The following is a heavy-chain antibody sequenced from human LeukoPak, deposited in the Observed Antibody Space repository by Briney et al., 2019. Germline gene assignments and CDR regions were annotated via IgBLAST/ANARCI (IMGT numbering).Heavy chain of an antibody. CDR2: INHSGST. V-gene: IGHV4-34*01. J-gene: IGHJ4*02. CDR3: ATNSYCSSTSCLYYFDY. CDR1: GGSFSGYY. D-gene: IGHD2-2*01. Sequence: PSETLSLTCAVYGGSFSGYYWSWVRQPPGKGLEWIGEINHSGSTNYNPSLKSRVTISVDTSKNQFSLKLSSVTAADTAVCYCATNSYCSSTSCLYYFDYWGQGTLVTVSS.